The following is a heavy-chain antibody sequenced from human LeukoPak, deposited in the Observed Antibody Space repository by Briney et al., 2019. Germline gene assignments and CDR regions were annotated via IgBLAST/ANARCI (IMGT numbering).Heavy chain of an antibody. D-gene: IGHD3-10*01. CDR2: SDPNSGAT. CDR1: GYTFTSYY. V-gene: IGHV1-2*02. CDR3: ARGVTGIYYYYYMDV. Sequence: ASVKVSCKTSGYTFTSYYIHWLRQAPGQGFEWLGWSDPNSGATKYEHFQGRVTMTRDTSISTAYMELSRLNSDDTAVYYCARGVTGIYYYYYMDVWGTGTTVTVSS. J-gene: IGHJ6*03.